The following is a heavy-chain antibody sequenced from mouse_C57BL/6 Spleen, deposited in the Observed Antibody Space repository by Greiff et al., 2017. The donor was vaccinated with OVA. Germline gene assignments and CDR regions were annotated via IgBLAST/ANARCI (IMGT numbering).Heavy chain of an antibody. D-gene: IGHD3-2*02. CDR1: GYTFTSYW. J-gene: IGHJ2*01. CDR2: IDPSDSYT. Sequence: QVQLQQPGAELVMPGASVKLSCKASGYTFTSYWMHWVKQRPGQGLEWIGEIDPSDSYTNYNQKFQGKSTVTVEKSSSTAYMQLSSLTSEDSAVYYCAREGTDSSGYGYWGQGTTVTVAS. V-gene: IGHV1-69*01. CDR3: AREGTDSSGYGY.